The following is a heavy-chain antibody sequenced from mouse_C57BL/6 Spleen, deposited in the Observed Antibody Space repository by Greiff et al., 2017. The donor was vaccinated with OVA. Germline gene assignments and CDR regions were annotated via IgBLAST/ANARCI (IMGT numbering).Heavy chain of an antibody. CDR3: TRSSAGSSYDMDY. D-gene: IGHD1-1*01. CDR2: INPSNGGT. Sequence: QVQLKQPGTELVKPGASVKLSCKASGYTFTSYWMHWVKQRPGQGLEWIGNINPSNGGTNYNEKFKSKATLTVDKSSSTAYMQLSSLTSKDSAVYSCTRSSAGSSYDMDYWGQGTSVTVSS. V-gene: IGHV1-53*01. J-gene: IGHJ4*01. CDR1: GYTFTSYW.